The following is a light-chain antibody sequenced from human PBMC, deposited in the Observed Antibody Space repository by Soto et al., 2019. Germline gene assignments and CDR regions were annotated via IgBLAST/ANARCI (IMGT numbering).Light chain of an antibody. CDR2: DAS. Sequence: EIVLTQSPATLSLSPGERATLSCRASQSVSSYLAWYQQKPGQAPRLLIYDASNRATGIPARFSGSWSGTDFTLTISSLEPEDFALYYCQQRSNWPRTFGQGTKVEIK. CDR3: QQRSNWPRT. J-gene: IGKJ1*01. V-gene: IGKV3-11*01. CDR1: QSVSSY.